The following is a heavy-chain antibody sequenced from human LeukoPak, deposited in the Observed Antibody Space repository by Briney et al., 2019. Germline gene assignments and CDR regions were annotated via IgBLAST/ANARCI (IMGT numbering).Heavy chain of an antibody. Sequence: ASVKVSCKASGYTFTGYYMHWVRQAPGQGLEWMGWISAYNGNTNYAQKLQGRVTMTTDTSTSTAYMELRSLRSDDTAVYYCARYDFWSGYFGYYYYGMDVWGQGTTVTVSS. J-gene: IGHJ6*02. D-gene: IGHD3-3*01. CDR3: ARYDFWSGYFGYYYYGMDV. CDR2: ISAYNGNT. V-gene: IGHV1-18*04. CDR1: GYTFTGYY.